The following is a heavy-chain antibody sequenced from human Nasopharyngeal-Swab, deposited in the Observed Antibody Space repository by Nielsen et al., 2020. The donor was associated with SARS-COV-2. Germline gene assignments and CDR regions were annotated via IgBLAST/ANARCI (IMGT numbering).Heavy chain of an antibody. CDR2: TYYSGST. J-gene: IGHJ5*02. Sequence: SETLSLTCTVSGGSISSSSYYWGWIRQPPGKGLEWIGTTYYSGSTYYNPSLKSRVTISVDTSKNQFSLRLSSVTAADTAVYYCARQPPYYYGSGSYMTWFDPWGQGTLVTVSS. CDR3: ARQPPYYYGSGSYMTWFDP. V-gene: IGHV4-39*01. CDR1: GGSISSSSYY. D-gene: IGHD3-10*01.